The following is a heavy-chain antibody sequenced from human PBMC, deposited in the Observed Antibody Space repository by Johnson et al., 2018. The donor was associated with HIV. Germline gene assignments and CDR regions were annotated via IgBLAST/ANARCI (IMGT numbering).Heavy chain of an antibody. Sequence: VQLVESGGGLVQPGGSLRLSCAASGFTFSTYWMSWVRQAPGKGLEWVANIKQDGSEKYYVDSVKGRLTISRDNSKNSLYMQMNSLRAEDTAVYYCARWQQLATDAFDIWGRGTKVTVSS. CDR1: GFTFSTYW. CDR3: ARWQQLATDAFDI. V-gene: IGHV3-7*01. CDR2: IKQDGSEK. J-gene: IGHJ3*02. D-gene: IGHD6-13*01.